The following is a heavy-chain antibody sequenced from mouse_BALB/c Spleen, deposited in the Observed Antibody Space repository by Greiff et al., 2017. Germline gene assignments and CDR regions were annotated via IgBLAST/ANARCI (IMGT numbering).Heavy chain of an antibody. V-gene: IGHV1-7*01. CDR1: GYTFTSYW. Sequence: QVQLQQSGAELAKPGASVKMSCKASGYTFTSYWMHWVKQRPGQGLEWIGYINPSTGYTEYNQKFKDKATLTADKSSSTAYMQLSSLTSEDSAVYYCARWELPSFDYWGQGTTLTVSS. CDR3: ARWELPSFDY. CDR2: INPSTGYT. J-gene: IGHJ2*01. D-gene: IGHD4-1*01.